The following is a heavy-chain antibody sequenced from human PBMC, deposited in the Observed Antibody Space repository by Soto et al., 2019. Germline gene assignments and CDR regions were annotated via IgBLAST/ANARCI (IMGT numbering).Heavy chain of an antibody. CDR2: INAGNGNT. CDR3: ARSIVVVTALDY. V-gene: IGHV1-3*05. D-gene: IGHD2-21*02. CDR1: GYTFTSYA. Sequence: QVQLVQSGAEEKKPGASVKVSCKASGYTFTSYAMHWVRQAPGQRLEWMGWINAGNGNTKYSQKFQGRVTITRDTSASTAYMELSSLRSDDTAVYYCARSIVVVTALDYWGLGTLVTVSS. J-gene: IGHJ4*02.